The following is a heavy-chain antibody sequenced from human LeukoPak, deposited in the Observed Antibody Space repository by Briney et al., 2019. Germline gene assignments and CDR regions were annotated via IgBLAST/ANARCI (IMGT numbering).Heavy chain of an antibody. CDR1: GFTFSDYG. J-gene: IGHJ4*02. CDR3: AKRGVVIRVILVGFHKEAYYFDS. Sequence: GRSLRLSCAASGFTFSDYGIHWVRLAPGKGLEWVGVTSPDGSNKFYADSVKGRFTISRDNPKNTLYLQMNSLRAEDTAAYFCAKRGVVIRVILVGFHKEAYYFDSWGQGALVTVSS. D-gene: IGHD3-22*01. V-gene: IGHV3-30*12. CDR2: TSPDGSNK.